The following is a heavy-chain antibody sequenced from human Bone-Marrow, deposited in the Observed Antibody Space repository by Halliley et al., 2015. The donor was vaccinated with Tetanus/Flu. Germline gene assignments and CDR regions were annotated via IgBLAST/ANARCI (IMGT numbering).Heavy chain of an antibody. V-gene: IGHV1-69*01. D-gene: IGHD1-1*01. CDR3: ARGSLCCVTNDCRYPEPTWFDP. Sequence: AEVKKPGSSVKVSCKASGGTFTSHAINWVRQAPGEGLEWMGGIIPVFGKPNYAQNFQGRVTITADESTTTVYMELSSLRSDDTAFYYCARGSLCCVTNDCRYPEPTWFDPWGQGTLVTVSS. CDR1: GGTFTSHA. CDR2: IIPVFGKP. J-gene: IGHJ5*02.